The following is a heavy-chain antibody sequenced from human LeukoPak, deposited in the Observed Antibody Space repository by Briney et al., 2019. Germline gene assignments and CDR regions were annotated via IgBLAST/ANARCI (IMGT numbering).Heavy chain of an antibody. Sequence: SDTLSLTCTVSDDSITTFYFNWIRQSPGKGLEWIGYTYHSGTSDYNPSLQSRVTISIDTSSNTVSLIFRSMTAADTAVYYCATTRGYSTNDAFEIWGPGTQVTVSS. CDR2: TYHSGTS. J-gene: IGHJ3*02. CDR3: ATTRGYSTNDAFEI. CDR1: DDSITTFY. V-gene: IGHV4-59*07. D-gene: IGHD5-12*01.